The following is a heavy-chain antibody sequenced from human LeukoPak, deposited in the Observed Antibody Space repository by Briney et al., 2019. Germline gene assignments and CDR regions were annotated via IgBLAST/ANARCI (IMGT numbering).Heavy chain of an antibody. D-gene: IGHD3-10*01. J-gene: IGHJ5*02. Sequence: ASVKVSCKASGYTFTGYYMHWVRQAPGQGLEWMGWINPNSGGTNYAQKFQGWVTMTRDTSISTAYMELGRLRSDDTAVYYCARARMVRGVISSWFDPWGQGTLVTVSS. CDR3: ARARMVRGVISSWFDP. V-gene: IGHV1-2*04. CDR1: GYTFTGYY. CDR2: INPNSGGT.